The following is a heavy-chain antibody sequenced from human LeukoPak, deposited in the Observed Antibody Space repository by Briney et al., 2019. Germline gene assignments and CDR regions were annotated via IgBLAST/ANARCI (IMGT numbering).Heavy chain of an antibody. V-gene: IGHV3-74*01. J-gene: IGHJ3*02. CDR3: TRGSDGGIDI. CDR1: GFTFSSSS. D-gene: IGHD4-23*01. CDR2: IKSDGRNT. Sequence: PGGSLRLSCAASGFTFSSSSMDWVRHAPGEGLVWVSRIKSDGRNTFYAHSVKGRFTISRDNAKNTLYLQMSSLRAEDTAVYYCTRGSDGGIDIWGQGTMVTVSS.